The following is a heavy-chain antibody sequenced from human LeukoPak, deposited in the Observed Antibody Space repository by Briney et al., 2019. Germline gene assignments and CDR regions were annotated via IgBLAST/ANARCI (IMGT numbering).Heavy chain of an antibody. CDR3: ARAYDILTGGAIDY. Sequence: SETLSLTCTVSGGSISSYYWSWIRQPPGKGLEWIGYIYYSGSTNYNPSLKSRVTISVDTSKNQFSLKLSSVTASDTAVYYCARAYDILTGGAIDYWGQGTLVTVSS. V-gene: IGHV4-59*01. D-gene: IGHD3-9*01. CDR2: IYYSGST. J-gene: IGHJ4*02. CDR1: GGSISSYY.